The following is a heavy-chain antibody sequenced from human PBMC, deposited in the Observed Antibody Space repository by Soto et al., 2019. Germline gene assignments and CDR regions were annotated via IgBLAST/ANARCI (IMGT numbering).Heavy chain of an antibody. CDR2: IRSKAYGGTT. CDR1: GFTFGDYA. CDR3: TREWDSNYYYGMDV. J-gene: IGHJ6*02. Sequence: PGGSLRLSCTASGFTFGDYAVSWVRQAPGKGLEWVGFIRSKAYGGTTEYAASVKGRFTISRDDSKSIAYLQMNSLKTEDTAVYCCTREWDSNYYYGMDVWGQGTTVTVSS. V-gene: IGHV3-49*04. D-gene: IGHD4-4*01.